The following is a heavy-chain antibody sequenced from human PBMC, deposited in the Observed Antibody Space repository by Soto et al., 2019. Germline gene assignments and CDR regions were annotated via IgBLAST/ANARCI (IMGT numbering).Heavy chain of an antibody. V-gene: IGHV3-30*18. CDR2: ISYDGSNK. CDR1: GFTFSSYG. J-gene: IGHJ4*02. CDR3: EKDRMATRGGLGY. D-gene: IGHD5-12*01. Sequence: QVQLVESGGGVVQPGRSLRLSCAASGFTFSSYGMHWVRQAPGKGLEWVAVISYDGSNKYYADSVKSRFTISRDNSKNTVYLQMNSLRAEDTAVYYCEKDRMATRGGLGYWGQGTLVTVSS.